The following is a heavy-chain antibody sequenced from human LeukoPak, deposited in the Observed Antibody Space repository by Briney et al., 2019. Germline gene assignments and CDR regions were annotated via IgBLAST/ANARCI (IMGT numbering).Heavy chain of an antibody. V-gene: IGHV3-30*02. CDR1: GLTFNRDG. D-gene: IGHD2-2*01. Sequence: GGGPRRSCGVSGLTFNRDGMHWGRPTPGKGVGWGADIREDGSDKYYADSVKGRFTISRDNSKNTLYLQMNSLRAEDTAVYYCAKGPGGYCSSTSCPTGSWFDPWGQGTLVTVSS. CDR3: AKGPGGYCSSTSCPTGSWFDP. J-gene: IGHJ5*02. CDR2: IREDGSDK.